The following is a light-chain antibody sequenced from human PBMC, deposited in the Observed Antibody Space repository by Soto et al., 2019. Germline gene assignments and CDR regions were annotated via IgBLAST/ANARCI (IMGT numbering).Light chain of an antibody. CDR3: LLSYSGTNWV. CDR2: DTT. J-gene: IGLJ3*02. CDR1: TGAVTSGHY. Sequence: QTVVTQEPSLTVSPGGTVTLTCGSSTGAVTSGHYPYWFQQKPGQAPRTLIYDTTNKHSWTPARFSGSLLGGKAALTLAGAQTDDEADYYCLLSYSGTNWVFGGDTQLTVL. V-gene: IGLV7-46*01.